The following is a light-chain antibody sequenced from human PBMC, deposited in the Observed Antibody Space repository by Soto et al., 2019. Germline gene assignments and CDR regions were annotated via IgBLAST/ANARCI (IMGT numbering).Light chain of an antibody. CDR2: AAS. CDR3: QQSYSNPTWT. Sequence: DIQMTQTPSSLSASVGDRVTITCRASQSISSYLNWYQQKPGKAPKLLIYAASSLQSGVPSRFSGSGFGAEFTLTVSSLQPEDFATYYCQQSYSNPTWTFGQGTKVDI. J-gene: IGKJ1*01. V-gene: IGKV1-39*01. CDR1: QSISSY.